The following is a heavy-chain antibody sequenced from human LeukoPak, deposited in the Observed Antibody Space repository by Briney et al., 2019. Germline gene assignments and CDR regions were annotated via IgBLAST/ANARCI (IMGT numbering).Heavy chain of an antibody. CDR3: AIVDYGELNWFDP. D-gene: IGHD4-17*01. J-gene: IGHJ5*02. Sequence: GASVKVSCKASGGTFSSYAISWVRQAPGQGLEWMGRIIPILGIANYAQKFQGGVTITADKSTSTAYMELSSLRSEDTAVYYCAIVDYGELNWFDPWGQGTLVTVSS. CDR2: IIPILGIA. CDR1: GGTFSSYA. V-gene: IGHV1-69*04.